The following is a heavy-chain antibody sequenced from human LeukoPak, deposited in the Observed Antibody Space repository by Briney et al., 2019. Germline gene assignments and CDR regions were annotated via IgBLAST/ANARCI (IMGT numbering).Heavy chain of an antibody. Sequence: PGESLKISCKGSGYTFTTYGIGWVRQMPGKGLEWMGIIYPGDSDPRYSPSFQGQVTISADKSISTAYLQWSSLKASDSAMYYCVRHGLGSSWFGFDYWGQGTLVTVSS. CDR1: GYTFTTYG. V-gene: IGHV5-51*01. CDR3: VRHGLGSSWFGFDY. D-gene: IGHD6-13*01. J-gene: IGHJ4*02. CDR2: IYPGDSDP.